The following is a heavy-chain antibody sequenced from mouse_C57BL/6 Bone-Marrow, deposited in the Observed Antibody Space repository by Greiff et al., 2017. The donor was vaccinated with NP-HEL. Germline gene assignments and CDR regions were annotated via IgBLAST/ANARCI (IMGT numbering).Heavy chain of an antibody. V-gene: IGHV1-59*01. J-gene: IGHJ2*01. CDR1: GYTFTSYW. CDR2: IDPSDSYT. Sequence: QVQLQQPGAELVRPGTSVKLSCKASGYTFTSYWMHWVKQRPGQGLEWIGVIDPSDSYTNYNQKFKGKATLTVDTSSSTAYMQLSSLTSEDSAVYYCAMSGYFDDWGQGTTLTVSS. CDR3: AMSGYFDD.